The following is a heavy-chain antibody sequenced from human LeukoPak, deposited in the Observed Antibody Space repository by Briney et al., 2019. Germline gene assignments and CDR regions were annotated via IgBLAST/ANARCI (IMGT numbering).Heavy chain of an antibody. D-gene: IGHD3-22*01. J-gene: IGHJ6*03. CDR1: GFTFSSYA. CDR2: ISGGGGST. CDR3: AKVVSLADYYMDV. V-gene: IGHV3-23*01. Sequence: PGGSLRLSCAASGFTFSSYAMSWVRQAPGKGLEWVSAISGGGGSTYYADSVKGRFTISRDNSKNTLYLQMNSLRAEDTAVYYCAKVVSLADYYMDVWGKGTTVTVSS.